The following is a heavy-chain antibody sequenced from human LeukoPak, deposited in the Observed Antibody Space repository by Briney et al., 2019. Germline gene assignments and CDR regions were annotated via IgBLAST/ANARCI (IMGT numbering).Heavy chain of an antibody. CDR1: GFAFSFYA. Sequence: GGSLRLSCAASGFAFSFYAMSWLRQPPGKGLEWVSTINANSGTTSYAASVRGRFTISRGNSKNTLYLQVNTLRADDTATYYCAKPISGGLAVTADWFHPWGQGTLVVVSS. D-gene: IGHD6-19*01. V-gene: IGHV3-23*01. CDR3: AKPISGGLAVTADWFHP. CDR2: INANSGTT. J-gene: IGHJ5*01.